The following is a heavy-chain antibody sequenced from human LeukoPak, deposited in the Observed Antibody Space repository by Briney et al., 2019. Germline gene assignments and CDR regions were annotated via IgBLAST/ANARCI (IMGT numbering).Heavy chain of an antibody. V-gene: IGHV3-30*04. D-gene: IGHD2-8*01. J-gene: IGHJ3*02. CDR1: GYTFSSHP. CDR2: IANDGRFT. CDR3: VKEANGFDM. Sequence: GGSLRLSCAASGYTFSSHPMNWVRQAPGKGLEWVAVIANDGRFTHYADSVKGRFTISRDNSKSTLEMQMNSLRAEDTALYYCVKEANGFDMWGLGTMVTVSS.